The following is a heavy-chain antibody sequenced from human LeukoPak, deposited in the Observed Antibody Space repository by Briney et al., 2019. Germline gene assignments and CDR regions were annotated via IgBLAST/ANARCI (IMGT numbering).Heavy chain of an antibody. CDR3: ARVKSGSFLFDS. V-gene: IGHV4-4*07. CDR1: GGSISYYY. D-gene: IGHD1-26*01. Sequence: SETLSLTCTVSGGSISYYYWSWIRQPAGTGLEWIGRISPSGSANYNPSLMSRVTLSVDTSNNQFSLDLRYVTAADTAVYYCARVKSGSFLFDSWGQGTLVTVSS. CDR2: ISPSGSA. J-gene: IGHJ4*02.